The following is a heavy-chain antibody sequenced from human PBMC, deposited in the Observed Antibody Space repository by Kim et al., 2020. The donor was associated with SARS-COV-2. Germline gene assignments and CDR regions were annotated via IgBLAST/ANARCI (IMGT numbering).Heavy chain of an antibody. CDR3: AGEGINMVRGVRSWFDP. J-gene: IGHJ5*02. D-gene: IGHD3-10*01. CDR2: INPNSGGT. CDR1: GYTFTGYY. V-gene: IGHV1-2*02. Sequence: ASVKVSCKASGYTFTGYYMHWVRQAPGQGLEWMGWINPNSGGTNYAQKFQGRVTMTRDTSISTAYMELSRLRSDDTAVYYCAGEGINMVRGVRSWFDPWGQGTLVTVPS.